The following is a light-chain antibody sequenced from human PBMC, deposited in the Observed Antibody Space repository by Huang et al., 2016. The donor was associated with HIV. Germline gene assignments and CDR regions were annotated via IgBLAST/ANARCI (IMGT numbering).Light chain of an antibody. CDR3: QQYNNWLLS. CDR1: RSVSSN. Sequence: IVMTQSPATLSVSPGERVTVSCRANRSVSSNLAWYQQRPGQAPRLLIYGSSTRAPGIPARVSGSGSGTDFSLTISRLQSEDFALYYCQQYNNWLLSFGGGTRVDI. J-gene: IGKJ4*01. V-gene: IGKV3-15*01. CDR2: GSS.